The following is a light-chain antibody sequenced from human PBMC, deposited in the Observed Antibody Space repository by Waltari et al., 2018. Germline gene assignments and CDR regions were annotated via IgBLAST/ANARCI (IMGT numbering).Light chain of an antibody. CDR3: QQSSNLPYT. J-gene: IGKJ2*01. CDR2: DAS. Sequence: DIQLTQSPSFLSASVGDRVTITCRASQGISSYLAWYQQKPGKAPQILVYDASALQSGVPSRFSGSGSGTEFTLTISSLQPEDSATYFCQQSSNLPYTFGQGTKLEIK. CDR1: QGISSY. V-gene: IGKV1-9*01.